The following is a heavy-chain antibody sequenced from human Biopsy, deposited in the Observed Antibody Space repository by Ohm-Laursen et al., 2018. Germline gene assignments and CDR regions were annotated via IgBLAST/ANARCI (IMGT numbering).Heavy chain of an antibody. Sequence: GTLSLTCTVSRASISSYYWSWIRQPPGKGLQWIGYVYYTGSTDYNPSLQSRVTISVDTSKNHFSLRLRSVAPADTAIYYCARDRGYYSDRTVPGYFDLWGRGTLVTVSS. D-gene: IGHD3-22*01. CDR2: VYYTGST. J-gene: IGHJ2*01. CDR1: RASISSYY. V-gene: IGHV4-59*01. CDR3: ARDRGYYSDRTVPGYFDL.